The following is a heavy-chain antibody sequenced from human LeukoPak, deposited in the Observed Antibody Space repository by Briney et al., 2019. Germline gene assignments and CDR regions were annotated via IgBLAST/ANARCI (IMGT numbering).Heavy chain of an antibody. J-gene: IGHJ4*02. V-gene: IGHV3-48*03. Sequence: GGSLRLSCAASGFTFSSYEMNWVRQAPGKGLEWVSYISSSGSIIYYADSVKGRFTISRDNAKNSLYPQMNSLRAEDTAVYYCATYYYGSGSYFLRYWGQGALVTVSS. D-gene: IGHD3-10*01. CDR3: ATYYYGSGSYFLRY. CDR1: GFTFSSYE. CDR2: ISSSGSII.